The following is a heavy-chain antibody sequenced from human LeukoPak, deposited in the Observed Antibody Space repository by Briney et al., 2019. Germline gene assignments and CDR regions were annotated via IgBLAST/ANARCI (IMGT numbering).Heavy chain of an antibody. CDR2: IYHSGST. CDR1: GYSISSGYY. D-gene: IGHD6-19*01. Sequence: SETPSLTCTVSGYSISSGYYWGWIRQPPGKGLEWIGSIYHSGSTYYNPSLKSRVTISVDTSKNQFSLKLSSVTAADTAVYYCARDLKYSSGWLPTRSLVDYWGQGTLVTVSS. J-gene: IGHJ4*02. V-gene: IGHV4-38-2*02. CDR3: ARDLKYSSGWLPTRSLVDY.